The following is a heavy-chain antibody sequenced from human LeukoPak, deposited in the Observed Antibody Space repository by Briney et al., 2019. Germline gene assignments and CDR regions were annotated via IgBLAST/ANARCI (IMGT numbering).Heavy chain of an antibody. CDR2: INHSGST. CDR3: ARGAVAYYYFDN. CDR1: GGSFSGYY. D-gene: IGHD6-19*01. Sequence: PSETLSLTCAVYGGSFSGYYWSWIRQPPGKGLEWIGEINHSGSTNYNPSLKSRLTISVDTSKNQFSLKLSSVTAADTAVYYCARGAVAYYYFDNWGQGTLVTVSS. V-gene: IGHV4-34*01. J-gene: IGHJ4*02.